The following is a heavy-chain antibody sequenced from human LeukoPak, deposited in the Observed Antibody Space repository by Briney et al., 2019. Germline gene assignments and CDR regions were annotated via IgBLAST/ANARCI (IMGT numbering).Heavy chain of an antibody. CDR1: GFTFSSYA. D-gene: IGHD2-2*01. CDR3: AKIRGIVVVPAARTNYFDY. Sequence: TGGSLRLSCAASGFTFSSYAMSWVRQAPGKGLGWVSAISGSGGSTYYAHSARGRFTISRDNSKNTLYLQMNSLRAEDTAVYYCAKIRGIVVVPAARTNYFDYWGQGTLVTVSS. CDR2: ISGSGGST. V-gene: IGHV3-23*01. J-gene: IGHJ4*02.